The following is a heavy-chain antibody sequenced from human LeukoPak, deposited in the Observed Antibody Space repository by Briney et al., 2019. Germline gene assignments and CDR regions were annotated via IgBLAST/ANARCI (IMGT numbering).Heavy chain of an antibody. Sequence: GGSLRLSCAASGFTFSNAWMSWVRQAPGKGLEWVGRIKSKTDGGTTDYAAPVKGRFTISRDDSKNTLYLQMNSLKTEDTAVYYCTTRTTYYYDSRSFDYWGQGTLVTVSS. V-gene: IGHV3-15*01. CDR2: IKSKTDGGTT. J-gene: IGHJ4*02. D-gene: IGHD3-22*01. CDR1: GFTFSNAW. CDR3: TTRTTYYYDSRSFDY.